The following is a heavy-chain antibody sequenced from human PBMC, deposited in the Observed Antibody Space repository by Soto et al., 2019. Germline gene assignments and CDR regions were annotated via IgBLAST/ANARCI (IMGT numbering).Heavy chain of an antibody. CDR1: GFTFSSYA. J-gene: IGHJ4*02. Sequence: SGGSLRLSCAASGFTFSSYAMSWVRQAPGKGLEWVSAISGSGGSTYYADSVKGRFTISRDNSKNTLYLQMNSLRAEDTAVYYCAKSVLLDTAMVPAGYWGQGTLVTVSS. CDR3: AKSVLLDTAMVPAGY. CDR2: ISGSGGST. D-gene: IGHD5-18*01. V-gene: IGHV3-23*01.